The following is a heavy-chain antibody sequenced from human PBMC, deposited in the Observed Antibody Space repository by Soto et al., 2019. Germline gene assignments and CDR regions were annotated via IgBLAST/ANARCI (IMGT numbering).Heavy chain of an antibody. CDR3: ARDGWDSSGWDPYYYYYYGMDV. CDR1: GFTFSSYA. J-gene: IGHJ6*02. Sequence: PGGSLRLSCAASGFTFSSYAMHWVRQAPGKGLEWVAVISYDGSNKYYADSVKGRFTISRDNSKNTLYLQMNSLRAEDTAVYYCARDGWDSSGWDPYYYYYYGMDVWGQGTTVTVSS. CDR2: ISYDGSNK. D-gene: IGHD6-19*01. V-gene: IGHV3-30-3*01.